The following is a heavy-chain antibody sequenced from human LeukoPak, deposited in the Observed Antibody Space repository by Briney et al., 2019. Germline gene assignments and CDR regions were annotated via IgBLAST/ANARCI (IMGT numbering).Heavy chain of an antibody. CDR1: EFTFSSYW. J-gene: IGHJ3*02. CDR3: TTREDAFDI. V-gene: IGHV3-7*03. CDR2: INQDGSDK. Sequence: GGSLRLSCAASEFTFSSYWMTWVRQAPGKGLEWVANINQDGSDKYYVDSVKGRFTISRDNAKNSLYLQMNSLRAEDTAVYYCTTREDAFDIRGQGTMVTVSS. D-gene: IGHD1-14*01.